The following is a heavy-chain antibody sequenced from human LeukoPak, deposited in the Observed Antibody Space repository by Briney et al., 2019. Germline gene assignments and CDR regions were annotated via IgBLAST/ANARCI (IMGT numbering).Heavy chain of an antibody. Sequence: PSETLSLTCTVSGGSISNYYWSWIRQPPGKGLEWIGYMHYSGSTKYNPSLKSRVTTSVDTSRNQFSLKLSSVTAADTAVYYCARHTYSNYVLDYWGQPTKAAVCS. CDR2: MHYSGST. J-gene: IGHJ4*02. CDR3: ARHTYSNYVLDY. D-gene: IGHD4-11*01. CDR1: GGSISNYY. V-gene: IGHV4-59*08.